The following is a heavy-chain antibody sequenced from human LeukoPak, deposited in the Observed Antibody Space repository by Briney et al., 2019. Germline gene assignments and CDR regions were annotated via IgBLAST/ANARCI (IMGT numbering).Heavy chain of an antibody. J-gene: IGHJ4*02. CDR1: GGSISSGSYY. V-gene: IGHV4-61*02. CDR2: IYTSGST. Sequence: PSETLSLTCTVSGGSISSGSYYWSWIRQPAGKELEWIGRIYTSGSTNYNPSLKSQITISVDTSKNQISLKLSSVTAADTAVYYCARVFGYGSGSYFDYWGQGTLVTVSS. CDR3: ARVFGYGSGSYFDY. D-gene: IGHD3-10*01.